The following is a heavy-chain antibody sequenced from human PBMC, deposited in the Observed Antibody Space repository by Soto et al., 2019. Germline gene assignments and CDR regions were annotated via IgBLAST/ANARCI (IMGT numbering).Heavy chain of an antibody. CDR3: ARGIRFLRKYSCYGMDV. D-gene: IGHD3-3*01. J-gene: IGHJ6*02. CDR2: INPNSGGT. V-gene: IGHV1-2*04. Sequence: ASVKGSCKAGGYTFTGYYMHWVRQAPGQGLEWMGWINPNSGGTNYAQKFQGWVTLPRDTSISTAYMELSRLRSDDTAVYYCARGIRFLRKYSCYGMDVCGQGTTVTVSS. CDR1: GYTFTGYY.